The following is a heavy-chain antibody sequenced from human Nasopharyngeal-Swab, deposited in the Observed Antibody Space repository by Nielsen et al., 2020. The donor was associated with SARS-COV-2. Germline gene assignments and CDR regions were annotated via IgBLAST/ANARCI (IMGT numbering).Heavy chain of an antibody. CDR2: ISGSGEST. CDR1: GFTFSTYD. J-gene: IGHJ4*02. D-gene: IGHD2-21*01. Sequence: GESLKISCAASGFTFSTYDMSWARQAPGKGLEWVSGISGSGESTHYADSVKGRFTISRDNSKNTLYLQMNSLRAEDTAVYYCVKGPPAVIHYFDYWGQGTLVTVSS. CDR3: VKGPPAVIHYFDY. V-gene: IGHV3-23*01.